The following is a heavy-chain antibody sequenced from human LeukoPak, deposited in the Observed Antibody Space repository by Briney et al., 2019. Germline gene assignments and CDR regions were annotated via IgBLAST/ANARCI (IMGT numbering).Heavy chain of an antibody. CDR3: ANSVNIWSVKGNKQCFDY. CDR2: ISGRGGSP. V-gene: IGHV3-23*01. D-gene: IGHD1/OR15-1a*01. J-gene: IGHJ4*02. CDR1: GLIVSNNY. Sequence: PGGCLRPSCAASGLIVSNNYTSTARHAPREGLGWVSAISGRGGSPYYADSVKSRFTISRDTSKNTLYLQMSSLRAEDTAVYYCANSVNIWSVKGNKQCFDYWGQGTLVTVSS.